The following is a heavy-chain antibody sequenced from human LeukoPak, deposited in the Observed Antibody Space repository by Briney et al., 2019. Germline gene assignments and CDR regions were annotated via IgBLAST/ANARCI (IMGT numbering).Heavy chain of an antibody. J-gene: IGHJ5*02. V-gene: IGHV3-74*01. CDR2: INSEGGDA. CDR1: GITIGNNW. CDR3: ARDVPHNWFDT. Sequence: PGGSLRLSCAASGITIGNNWMHWVRQGPGKGLVWISRINSEGGDAIYADSVKGRFTVSRDNAKNTLYLQMNSLRAEDTAVYYCARDVPHNWFDTWGQGTLVTVSS.